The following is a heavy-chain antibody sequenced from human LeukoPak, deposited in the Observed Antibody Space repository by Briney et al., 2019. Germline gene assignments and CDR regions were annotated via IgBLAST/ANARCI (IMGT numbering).Heavy chain of an antibody. J-gene: IGHJ4*02. V-gene: IGHV3-23*01. CDR3: AKDSQSRVVAGAGGLDY. D-gene: IGHD2-15*01. CDR2: ISGSGGST. CDR1: GFTFSSYA. Sequence: GGPLRLSCAASGFTFSSYAMSWVRQAPGKGLEWVSAISGSGGSTYYADSVNGRFTISRDNSKNTLYLQMNSLRAEDTAVYYCAKDSQSRVVAGAGGLDYWGQGTLVTVSS.